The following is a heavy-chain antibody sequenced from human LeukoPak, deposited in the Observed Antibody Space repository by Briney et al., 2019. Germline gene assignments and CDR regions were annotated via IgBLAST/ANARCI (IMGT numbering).Heavy chain of an antibody. CDR1: GFTFSSYA. CDR2: ISGSGGST. J-gene: IGHJ3*02. V-gene: IGHV3-23*01. Sequence: GGSLRLSCAASGFTFSSYAMSWVRQAPGKGLEWVSAISGSGGSTYYADSVKGRFTISRDNSKHTLYMQMNSLRAEDTAVYYCAKGITFGGVIVCAFDIWGQGTMVTVSS. D-gene: IGHD3-16*02. CDR3: AKGITFGGVIVCAFDI.